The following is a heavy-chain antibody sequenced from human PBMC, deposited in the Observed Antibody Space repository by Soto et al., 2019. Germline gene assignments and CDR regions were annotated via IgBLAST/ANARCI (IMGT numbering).Heavy chain of an antibody. J-gene: IGHJ4*02. CDR2: IIPIYGTA. CDR3: ASAKFMIPDY. D-gene: IGHD3-3*01. CDR1: GGTFSSYA. V-gene: IGHV1-69*05. Sequence: SVKVSCKASGGTFSSYAISWVRQAPGQRLEWMGGIIPIYGTANYAQKFQGRVTITRDKSASTAYMELSSLRSEDTAVYYCASAKFMIPDYWGQGTLVTVSS.